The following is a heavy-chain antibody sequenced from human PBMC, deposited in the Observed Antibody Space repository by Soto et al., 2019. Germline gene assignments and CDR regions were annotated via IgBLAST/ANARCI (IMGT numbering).Heavy chain of an antibody. D-gene: IGHD3-22*01. V-gene: IGHV5-10-1*01. J-gene: IGHJ6*02. CDR2: IDPSDSYT. CDR3: ARRSGYYDFPGYFTQIYYYYGMDV. CDR1: GYSFTSYW. Sequence: GESLKISCKGSGYSFTSYWISWVRQMPGKGLEWMGRIDPSDSYTNYSPSFQGHVTISADKSISTAYLQWSSLKASDTAMYYCARRSGYYDFPGYFTQIYYYYGMDVWGQGTTVTVSS.